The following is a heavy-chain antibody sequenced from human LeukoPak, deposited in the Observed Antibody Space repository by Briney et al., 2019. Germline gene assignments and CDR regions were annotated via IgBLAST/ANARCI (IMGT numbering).Heavy chain of an antibody. J-gene: IGHJ4*02. CDR1: GDSISSGGYY. CDR2: IYYTGST. Sequence: KPSETLFLTCTVSGDSISSGGYYWRVRQHPGKDLEWIGYIYYTGSTYYNPSLESRVTISVDTSKNQFSLTLSSVTAADTAVYYCVRVKSYWRYFDYWGRGTLVTVSS. V-gene: IGHV4-31*03. CDR3: VRVKSYWRYFDY. D-gene: IGHD2/OR15-2a*01.